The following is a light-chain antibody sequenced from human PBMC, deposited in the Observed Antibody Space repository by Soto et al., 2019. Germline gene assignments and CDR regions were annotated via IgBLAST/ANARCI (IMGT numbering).Light chain of an antibody. CDR1: QSVSRN. J-gene: IGKJ2*01. V-gene: IGKV3D-15*01. CDR3: QQYDDWPPYT. Sequence: EIVMVQSPATLSVSPGERATLSCRASQSVSRNLAWYQQKPGQAPRLLIYDASTRATGIPARFSGSGSGTEFTLTISSLQSEDFAVYSCQQYDDWPPYTFGQGTKLEI. CDR2: DAS.